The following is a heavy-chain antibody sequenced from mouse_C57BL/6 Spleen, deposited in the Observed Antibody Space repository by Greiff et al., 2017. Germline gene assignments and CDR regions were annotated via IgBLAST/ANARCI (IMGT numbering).Heavy chain of an antibody. Sequence: EVKLQESGPELVKPGASVKIPCKASGYTFTDYNMDWVKQSHGKSLEWIGDINPNNGGTIYNQKLQGKATLTVDNSSSTAYMELRSLTSEDTAVYYCARGLRYYAMDYWGQGTSVTVSS. CDR3: ARGLRYYAMDY. J-gene: IGHJ4*01. CDR1: GYTFTDYN. CDR2: INPNNGGT. V-gene: IGHV1-18*01.